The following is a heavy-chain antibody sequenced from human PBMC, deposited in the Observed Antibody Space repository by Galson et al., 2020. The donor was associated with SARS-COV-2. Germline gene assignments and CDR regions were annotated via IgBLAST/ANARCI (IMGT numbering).Heavy chain of an antibody. CDR1: GFSLSSSGVG. Sequence: SGPSLEKPTQPITKTCTFSGFSLSSSGVGVGWIREPPGKALEWLALIYVADDEPYSPSLKSRLTITKATSKNQVVLTMTNMDPVDTGTYYCAHVLYFESSGYWGFDYWGQGTRVIVSS. CDR3: AHVLYFESSGYWGFDY. V-gene: IGHV2-5*02. D-gene: IGHD3-22*01. J-gene: IGHJ4*02. CDR2: IYVADDE.